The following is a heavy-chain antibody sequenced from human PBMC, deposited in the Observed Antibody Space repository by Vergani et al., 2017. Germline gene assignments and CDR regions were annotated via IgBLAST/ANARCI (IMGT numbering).Heavy chain of an antibody. CDR1: GFSLSNARMG. CDR2: LFSNDEK. CDR3: SRIREWAYNDY. D-gene: IGHD3-3*01. Sequence: QVTLKESGPVLVKPTETLTLTCTVSGFSLSNARMGVSWIRQPPGKALEWLAHLFSNDEKSYSTSLKSRLTISKDTSKSQVVLTMSNMDPVDTATYYCSRIREWAYNDYWGQGTLVTVSA. V-gene: IGHV2-26*01. J-gene: IGHJ4*02.